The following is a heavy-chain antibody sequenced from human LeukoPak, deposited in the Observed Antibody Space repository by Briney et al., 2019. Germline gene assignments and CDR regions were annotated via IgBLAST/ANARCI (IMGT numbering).Heavy chain of an antibody. CDR2: INAGNGNT. Sequence: ASVKASCKASGYTFTSYAMHWVRQAPGQRLEWMGWINAGNGNTKYSQKFQGRVTITRDTSASTAYMELSSLRSEDTAVYYCARDGGYCSSTSCYSFDYWGQGTLVTVSS. J-gene: IGHJ4*02. CDR3: ARDGGYCSSTSCYSFDY. D-gene: IGHD2-2*01. V-gene: IGHV1-3*01. CDR1: GYTFTSYA.